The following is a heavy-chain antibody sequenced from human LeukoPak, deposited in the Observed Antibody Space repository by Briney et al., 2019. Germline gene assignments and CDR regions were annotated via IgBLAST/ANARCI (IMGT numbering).Heavy chain of an antibody. CDR3: ARWGVVPAVIRQNYYYYGMDV. CDR2: INPNSGGT. D-gene: IGHD2-2*01. V-gene: IGHV1-2*02. Sequence: GASVKVSCKASGYTFTGYYMHWVRQAPGQGLEWMGWINPNSGGTNYAQKFQGRVTMTRDTSISTAYMELSSLRSEDTAVYYCARWGVVPAVIRQNYYYYGMDVWGQGTTVTVSS. J-gene: IGHJ6*02. CDR1: GYTFTGYY.